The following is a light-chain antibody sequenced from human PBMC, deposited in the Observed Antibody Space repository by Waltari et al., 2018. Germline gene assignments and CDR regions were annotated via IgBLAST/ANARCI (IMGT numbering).Light chain of an antibody. CDR1: QSVSSD. Sequence: EILMMQSPGTLSVSPGERATLSCRASQSVSSDLAWYQQKPGQAPSLLIYEASTRATGIPDRFSGRGSGTEFTLTISSLQPEDFGLYYCQQYNNWPPLTFGGGTKVEIK. CDR3: QQYNNWPPLT. CDR2: EAS. J-gene: IGKJ4*01. V-gene: IGKV3-15*01.